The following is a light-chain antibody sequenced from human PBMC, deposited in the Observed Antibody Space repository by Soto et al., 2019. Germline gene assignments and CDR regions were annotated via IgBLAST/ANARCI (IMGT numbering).Light chain of an antibody. CDR3: QQYGSSLT. V-gene: IGKV3D-11*03. CDR2: QTS. CDR1: QYINTR. Sequence: EIVLTRSPATLSSFPGDRVTVSCRASQYINTRLAWYQHRPGQAPRLLIYQTSIRAAGIPARFSASGSGTDFTLTISDVQPEDSAVYYCQQYGSSLTFGGGTKVDIK. J-gene: IGKJ4*01.